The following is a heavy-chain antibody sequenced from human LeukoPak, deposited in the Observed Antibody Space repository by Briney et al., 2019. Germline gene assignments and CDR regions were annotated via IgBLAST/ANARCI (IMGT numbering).Heavy chain of an antibody. Sequence: SETLSLTCTVSGGSISSSSYYWGWIRQPPGKGLEWIGSIYYSGSTYYNPSLKSRVTISVDTSKNQFSLKLSSVTAADTAVYYCARFGAIVVVTAPPDYWGQGTLVTVSS. CDR3: ARFGAIVVVTAPPDY. J-gene: IGHJ4*02. V-gene: IGHV4-39*07. D-gene: IGHD2-21*02. CDR2: IYYSGST. CDR1: GGSISSSSYY.